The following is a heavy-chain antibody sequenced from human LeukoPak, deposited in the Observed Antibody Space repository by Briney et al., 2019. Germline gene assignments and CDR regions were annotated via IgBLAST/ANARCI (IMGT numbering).Heavy chain of an antibody. D-gene: IGHD6-13*01. V-gene: IGHV3-11*06. Sequence: PGGSLRLSCAASGFTFSDYYMSWIRQAPGKGLGWGSYIGSSGSFTNYADSVKGRFTISRDNTKNSLYLQMNSLRPEDTAVYYCARVGTIAAAGTYDYWGQGTLVAVSS. CDR3: ARVGTIAAAGTYDY. CDR1: GFTFSDYY. J-gene: IGHJ4*02. CDR2: IGSSGSFT.